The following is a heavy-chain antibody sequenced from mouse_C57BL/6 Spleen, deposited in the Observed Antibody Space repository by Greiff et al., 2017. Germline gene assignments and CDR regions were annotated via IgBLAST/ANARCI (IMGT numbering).Heavy chain of an antibody. J-gene: IGHJ3*01. D-gene: IGHD2-4*01. CDR1: GFTFTDYY. CDR2: IRNKANGYTT. CDR3: ARSYYDYDAWFAY. V-gene: IGHV7-3*01. Sequence: EVKLMESGGGLVQPGGSLSLSCAASGFTFTDYYMSWVRQPPGKALEWLGFIRNKANGYTTEYSASVKGRFTISRDNSQSILYLQMNALRAEDSATYYCARSYYDYDAWFAYWGQGTLVTVSA.